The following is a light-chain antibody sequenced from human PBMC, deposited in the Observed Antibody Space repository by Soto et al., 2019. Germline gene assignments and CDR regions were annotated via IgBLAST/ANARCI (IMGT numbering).Light chain of an antibody. J-gene: IGKJ5*01. CDR1: QSVSSNF. CDR2: GAS. CDR3: QQYGSSPIT. V-gene: IGKV3-20*01. Sequence: EIVLTQSPGTLSLSPGERATLSCRASQSVSSNFLAWYQQKPGQAPRLLIFGASSRATGIPDRFSGSGSGTDFTLTISRLEPEDFAVFYCQQYGSSPITFGQGTRLEIK.